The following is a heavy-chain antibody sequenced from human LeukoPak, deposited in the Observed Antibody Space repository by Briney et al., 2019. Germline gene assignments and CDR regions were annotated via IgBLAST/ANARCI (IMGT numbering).Heavy chain of an antibody. CDR3: ARTILVVPAAMVYGAYDI. CDR1: GGSFSSGAYY. CDR2: IYKSGYT. D-gene: IGHD2-2*01. V-gene: IGHV4-30-4*01. J-gene: IGHJ3*02. Sequence: SETLSLTCSVSGGSFSSGAYYWSWIRQPPGKGLEWIGYIYKSGYTDYNPSLKSRVTISLDTSKNQLSLKMSSVTAADTAVYFCARTILVVPAAMVYGAYDIWGRGTRVTVSS.